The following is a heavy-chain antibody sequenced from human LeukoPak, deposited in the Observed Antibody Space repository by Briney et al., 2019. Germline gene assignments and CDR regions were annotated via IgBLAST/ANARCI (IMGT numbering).Heavy chain of an antibody. D-gene: IGHD6-19*01. CDR3: ASEEAVAGTGNWFDP. J-gene: IGHJ5*02. Sequence: SETLSLTCTVSGGSLSSYYWSWIRQPAGKGLEWVGRIYTSGSPNYNPSLKSRVTISVDTSKKQFSLKLSSVTAADTAVYYCASEEAVAGTGNWFDPWGQGTLVTVSS. CDR1: GGSLSSYY. V-gene: IGHV4-4*07. CDR2: IYTSGSP.